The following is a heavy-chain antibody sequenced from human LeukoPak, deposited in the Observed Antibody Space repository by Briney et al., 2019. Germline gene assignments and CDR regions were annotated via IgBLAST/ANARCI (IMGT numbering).Heavy chain of an antibody. V-gene: IGHV4-61*05. D-gene: IGHD1-26*01. CDR3: ARLSGSPHPPFDY. CDR2: IYYSGSI. CDR1: GGSISSSSGYY. J-gene: IGHJ4*02. Sequence: PSETLSLTCTVSGGSISSSSGYYRGWIRQPPGKGLEWIGYIYYSGSIYYNPSLKSRVTISVDTSKNQFSLKLTSVTAADTAVYYCARLSGSPHPPFDYWGQGTLVTVSS.